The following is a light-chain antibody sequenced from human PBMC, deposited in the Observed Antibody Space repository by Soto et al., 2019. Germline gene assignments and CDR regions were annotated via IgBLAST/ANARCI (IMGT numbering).Light chain of an antibody. V-gene: IGLV2-14*01. CDR1: SSDVGGYNY. J-gene: IGLJ2*01. CDR3: SSYTSSSTLEVV. CDR2: EVS. Sequence: QSALTQPASVSGSPGQSITISCTGTSSDVGGYNYVSWYQQHPGKAPKLMIYEVSNQPSGVSNRFSGSKSGNTASLTISGLQGEDEADYYCSSYTSSSTLEVVFGGGTKVTVL.